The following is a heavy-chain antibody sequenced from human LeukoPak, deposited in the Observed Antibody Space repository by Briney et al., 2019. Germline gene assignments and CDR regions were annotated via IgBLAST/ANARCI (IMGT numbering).Heavy chain of an antibody. J-gene: IGHJ5*02. CDR2: IIPIFGTA. V-gene: IGHV1-69*13. CDR3: ARGYSSTINWFDP. Sequence: ASVKVSCKASGGTFSSYAISWVRQAPGQGLEWMGGIIPIFGTANYAQKFQGRVTITADESSSTAYMELSSLRSEDTAVYYCARGYSSTINWFDPWGQGTLVTVSS. D-gene: IGHD6-13*01. CDR1: GGTFSSYA.